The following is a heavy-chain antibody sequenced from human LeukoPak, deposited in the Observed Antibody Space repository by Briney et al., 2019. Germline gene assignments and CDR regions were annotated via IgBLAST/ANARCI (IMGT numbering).Heavy chain of an antibody. CDR2: INPGGSSI. D-gene: IGHD1-14*01. Sequence: GGSLRLSCAASGFTFSSYWMHWVRQVPEKGLVWVARINPGGSSITYADSVKGRFTISRDNAKNTLYLQMDSLRAEDTGVYYCARSNQADDYWGQGTLVTVSS. J-gene: IGHJ4*02. CDR3: ARSNQADDY. V-gene: IGHV3-74*01. CDR1: GFTFSSYW.